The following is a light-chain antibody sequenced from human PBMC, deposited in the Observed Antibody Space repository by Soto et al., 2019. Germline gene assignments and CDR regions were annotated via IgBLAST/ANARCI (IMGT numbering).Light chain of an antibody. V-gene: IGKV3-15*01. CDR3: QQYKNWPWT. Sequence: EIVLTQSPATLSVSPGERATLSCRASQSVSSSSLAWYQQKPGQAPRLLLYGASTRATGIPARFSGSGSGTEFTLTISSLQSEDFALYYCQQYKNWPWTFGQGTKVDI. J-gene: IGKJ1*01. CDR2: GAS. CDR1: QSVSSS.